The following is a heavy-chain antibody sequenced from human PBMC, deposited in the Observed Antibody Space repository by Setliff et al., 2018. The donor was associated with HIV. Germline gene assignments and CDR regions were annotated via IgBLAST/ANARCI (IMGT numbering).Heavy chain of an antibody. J-gene: IGHJ5*02. D-gene: IGHD2-21*01. CDR3: ARVPVAGANWFDP. V-gene: IGHV4-39*01. CDR1: GVSISSSSYF. Sequence: SETLSLTCAVSGVSISSSSYFWGWIRRPPGTGLDWIGSIYFSGSTYYNPSLKSRITISVDRSKNLFSLKLISVTAAGQGVYYCARVPVAGANWFDPWGLGTLVTVSS. CDR2: IYFSGST.